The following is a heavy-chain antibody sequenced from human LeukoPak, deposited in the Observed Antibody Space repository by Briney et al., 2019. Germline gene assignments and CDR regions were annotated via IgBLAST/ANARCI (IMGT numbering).Heavy chain of an antibody. Sequence: PGESLKISCKGSGYSFTNYWIGWVRQTPGKGLEWLGIIYPGDSSIRYSPSFEGQVTISVDTSISTAYLQWNSLKASDTAIFYCVRHDPHTTDWPFDYWGQGTLVTVSS. CDR2: IYPGDSSI. CDR1: GYSFTNYW. V-gene: IGHV5-51*01. D-gene: IGHD3-9*01. J-gene: IGHJ4*02. CDR3: VRHDPHTTDWPFDY.